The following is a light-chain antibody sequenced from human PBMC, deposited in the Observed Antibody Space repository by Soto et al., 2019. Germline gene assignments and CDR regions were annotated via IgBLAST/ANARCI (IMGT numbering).Light chain of an antibody. CDR2: EVN. J-gene: IGLJ1*01. CDR3: CSYAGSNSLYV. Sequence: QSVLTQPPSASGSPGQSVPLSCTGTSRDVGGYHYVSWYQQHPGKAPKLMISEVNKRPSGVPARFAGYWSGNTSSLTVSWLQAEDDVYYYCCSYAGSNSLYVFGTGTKLTVL. V-gene: IGLV2-8*01. CDR1: SRDVGGYHY.